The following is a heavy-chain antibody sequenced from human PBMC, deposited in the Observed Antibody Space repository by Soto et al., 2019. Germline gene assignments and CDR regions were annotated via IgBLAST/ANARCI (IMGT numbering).Heavy chain of an antibody. V-gene: IGHV3-49*03. Sequence: GGSLRLSCTASGFTFGDYAMSWFRQAPGKGLEWVGFIRSKAYGGTTEYAASVKGRFTISRDDSKSIAYLRMNSLKTEDTAVYYCTRKGNNWNDGFLYWGQGTLVTVSS. CDR1: GFTFGDYA. J-gene: IGHJ4*02. CDR3: TRKGNNWNDGFLY. D-gene: IGHD1-1*01. CDR2: IRSKAYGGTT.